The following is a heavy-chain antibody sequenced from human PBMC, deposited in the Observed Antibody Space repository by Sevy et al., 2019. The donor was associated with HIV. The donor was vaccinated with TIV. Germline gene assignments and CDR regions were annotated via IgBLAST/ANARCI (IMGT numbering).Heavy chain of an antibody. V-gene: IGHV3-49*03. CDR1: GFTFGDYA. D-gene: IGHD3-22*01. CDR2: IRSKAYGGTT. CDR3: TREAVLGYYDSSGYYFNWYFDL. Sequence: GGSLRLSCTASGFTFGDYAMSWFRQAPGKGLEWVGFIRSKAYGGTTEYAASVKGRFTISRDDSKSIAYLQMNSLKTEDTAVYYCTREAVLGYYDSSGYYFNWYFDLWGRGTLVTVSS. J-gene: IGHJ2*01.